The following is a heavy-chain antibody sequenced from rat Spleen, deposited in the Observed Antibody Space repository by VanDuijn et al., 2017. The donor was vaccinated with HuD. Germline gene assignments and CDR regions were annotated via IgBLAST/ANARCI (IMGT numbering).Heavy chain of an antibody. Sequence: EVQLVESGGGLVQPGRSMKLSCAASGFIFSNYGMAWVRQAPKKGLEWVATISYDGSITYYRDSVKGRFTISRDTAKRTVNLQMDSLRSEDSATYYCATDGYYDGTYYSVYVMDAWGQGASVTVSS. CDR2: ISYDGSIT. V-gene: IGHV5-7*01. CDR3: ATDGYYDGTYYSVYVMDA. CDR1: GFIFSNYG. D-gene: IGHD1-12*02. J-gene: IGHJ4*01.